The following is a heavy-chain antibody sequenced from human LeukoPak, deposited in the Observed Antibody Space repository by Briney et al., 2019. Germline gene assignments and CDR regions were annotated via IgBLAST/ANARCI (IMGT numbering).Heavy chain of an antibody. CDR1: GYTFTSYG. J-gene: IGHJ6*02. Sequence: ASVKVSCKASGYTFTSYGISWVRQAPGQGLEWMGWISAYNGNTNYAQKLQGRVTMATDTSTSTAYMELRSLRSDDTAVYYCARDNHYGSGSYYNPNPFYGMDVWGQGTTVTVSS. CDR2: ISAYNGNT. CDR3: ARDNHYGSGSYYNPNPFYGMDV. V-gene: IGHV1-18*01. D-gene: IGHD3-10*01.